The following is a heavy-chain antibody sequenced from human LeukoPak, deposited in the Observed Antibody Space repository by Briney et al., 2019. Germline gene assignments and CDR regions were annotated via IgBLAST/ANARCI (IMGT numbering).Heavy chain of an antibody. CDR1: GCTFSSYS. Sequence: AASVKVSCKASGCTFSSYSISWVRQAPGPGLEWMGRIIPIFGPATYAQKFQGRVTITADESTSTAYIELSSLRSEDTAVYYCARDHGWFGELPPSYFDYWGQGTLVTVSS. J-gene: IGHJ4*02. CDR3: ARDHGWFGELPPSYFDY. V-gene: IGHV1-69*15. D-gene: IGHD3-10*01. CDR2: IIPIFGPA.